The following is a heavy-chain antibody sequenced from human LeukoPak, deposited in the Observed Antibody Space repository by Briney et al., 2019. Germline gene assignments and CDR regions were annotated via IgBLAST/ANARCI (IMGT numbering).Heavy chain of an antibody. CDR2: IYYSGST. J-gene: IGHJ4*02. CDR3: ARQRRDGYNSDFDY. Sequence: PSETLSLTCTVSGGSISSSSYYWGWIRQPPGTGLEWIGSIYYSGSTYYNPSLKSRVTISVDTSKNQFSLKLSSVTAADTAVYYCARQRRDGYNSDFDYWGQGTLVTVSS. CDR1: GGSISSSSYY. D-gene: IGHD5-24*01. V-gene: IGHV4-39*01.